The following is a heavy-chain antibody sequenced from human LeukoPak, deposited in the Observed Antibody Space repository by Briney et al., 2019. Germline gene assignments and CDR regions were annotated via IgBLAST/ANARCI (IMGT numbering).Heavy chain of an antibody. V-gene: IGHV1-58*02. CDR1: GFTFTSSA. Sequence: SVKVSCKASGFTFTSSAMQWVRQARGQRLEWIGWIVVGSGNTNYAQKFQERVTITRDMSTSTAYMELSSLRSEDTAVYYCAAAHQFDREWEPPGYWGQGTLVTVSS. CDR2: IVVGSGNT. J-gene: IGHJ4*02. CDR3: AAAHQFDREWEPPGY. D-gene: IGHD1-26*01.